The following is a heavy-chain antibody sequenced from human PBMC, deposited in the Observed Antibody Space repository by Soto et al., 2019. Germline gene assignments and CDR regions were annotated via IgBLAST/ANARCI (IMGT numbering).Heavy chain of an antibody. V-gene: IGHV3-11*01. J-gene: IGHJ4*02. CDR2: ISDTGRTI. CDR3: ARDPVTSD. Sequence: GVLRLSCVASGVDFRGSYMNWVRQAPGKGLEWISYISDTGRTIHYADSVKGRFVISRDNSKDSLYLQMNNLRAEDTAMYYCARDPVTSDWGQGTLVTVSS. CDR1: GVDFRGSY.